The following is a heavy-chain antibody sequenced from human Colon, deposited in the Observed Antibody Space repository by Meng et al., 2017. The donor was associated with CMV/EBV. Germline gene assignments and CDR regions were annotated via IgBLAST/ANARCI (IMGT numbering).Heavy chain of an antibody. CDR2: IFAFNGKT. J-gene: IGHJ4*02. D-gene: IGHD4-11*01. CDR1: GYTFTNYG. Sequence: ASVKVSCKASGYTFTNYGINWVRQAPGQGLEWMGWIFAFNGKTFYAQEFRGRLTMTTDASTSTAYMELRSLRSDDMAVYYCARGYDYSNYVPIDSWGQGTLVTVSS. V-gene: IGHV1-18*03. CDR3: ARGYDYSNYVPIDS.